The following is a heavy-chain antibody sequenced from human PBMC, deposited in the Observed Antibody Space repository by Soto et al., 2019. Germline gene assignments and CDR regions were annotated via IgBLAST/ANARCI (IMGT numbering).Heavy chain of an antibody. J-gene: IGHJ5*02. CDR2: IKQDGSEK. Sequence: EVQLVESGGGLVQPGGSLRLSCAASGFTFSSYWMSWVRQAPGKGLEWVANIKQDGSEKYYVDSVKGRFTISRDNAKNSLYLQMNSMRAEDTAVYYCARAGYYDFWSGYNWFDPWGQGTLVTVSS. V-gene: IGHV3-7*05. D-gene: IGHD3-3*01. CDR1: GFTFSSYW. CDR3: ARAGYYDFWSGYNWFDP.